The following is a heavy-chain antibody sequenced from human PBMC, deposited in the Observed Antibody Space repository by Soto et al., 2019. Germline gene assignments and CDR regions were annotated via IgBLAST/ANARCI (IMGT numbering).Heavy chain of an antibody. CDR2: IIPIFGTA. CDR1: GGTFSSYA. CDR3: ARDEKGYYDILTGYYTLYYYYGMDV. J-gene: IGHJ6*02. D-gene: IGHD3-9*01. V-gene: IGHV1-69*13. Sequence: ASVKVSCTASGGTFSSYAISWVRQAPGQGLEWMGGIIPIFGTANYAQKFQGRVTITADESTSTAYMELSSLRSEDTAVYYCARDEKGYYDILTGYYTLYYYYGMDVWGQGTTVTVSS.